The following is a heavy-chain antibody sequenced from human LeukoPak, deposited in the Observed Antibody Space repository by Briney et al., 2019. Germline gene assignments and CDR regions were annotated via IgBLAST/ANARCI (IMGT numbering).Heavy chain of an antibody. V-gene: IGHV3-23*01. J-gene: IGHJ1*01. Sequence: GGSLRLSCAASGFTFSSYAMSWVRQAPGKGLEWVSAISGSGGSTYYADSVKGRFTISRDNSKNTLYLQMDSLRAEDTAVYYCAKDLYSSSWYLYFQHWGQGTLVTVSS. CDR1: GFTFSSYA. D-gene: IGHD6-13*01. CDR2: ISGSGGST. CDR3: AKDLYSSSWYLYFQH.